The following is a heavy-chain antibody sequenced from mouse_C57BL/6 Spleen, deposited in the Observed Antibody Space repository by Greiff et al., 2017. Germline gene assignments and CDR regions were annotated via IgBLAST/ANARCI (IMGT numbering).Heavy chain of an antibody. D-gene: IGHD3-2*02. J-gene: IGHJ4*01. CDR3: VRQPGQLSYYAMDY. CDR2: IRSKSNNYAT. Sequence: EVQVVESGGGLVQPKGSLKLSCAASGFSFNTYAMNWVRQAPGKGLEWVARIRSKSNNYATYYADSVKDRFTISRDDSESMLYLQMNNLKTEDTAMYYCVRQPGQLSYYAMDYWGQGTSVTVSS. V-gene: IGHV10-1*01. CDR1: GFSFNTYA.